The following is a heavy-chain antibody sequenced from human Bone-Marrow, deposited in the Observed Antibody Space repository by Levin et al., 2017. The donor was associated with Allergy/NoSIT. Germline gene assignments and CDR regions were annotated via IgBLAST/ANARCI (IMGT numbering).Heavy chain of an antibody. D-gene: IGHD3-22*01. Sequence: SVKVSCRGSGSTFSSFALAWVRQAPGQGLEWMGGIVPLLGVANYAQKFQGRVTITADEYTTTAYMALSSLRSDDTAMYYCATGPDSSGEYFDLWGRGTLVTVSS. J-gene: IGHJ2*01. CDR1: GSTFSSFA. CDR2: IVPLLGVA. V-gene: IGHV1-69*10. CDR3: ATGPDSSGEYFDL.